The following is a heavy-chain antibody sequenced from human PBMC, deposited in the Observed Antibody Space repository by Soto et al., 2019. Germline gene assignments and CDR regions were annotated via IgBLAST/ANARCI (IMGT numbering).Heavy chain of an antibody. J-gene: IGHJ3*02. CDR2: ISPNNGAT. CDR1: GYTFSDYY. CDR3: SRGGEFFSTCSCKSSLGDAFGS. V-gene: IGHV1-2*02. D-gene: IGHD2-15*01. Sequence: QVQLVQSGAEVKKPGASMKVSCKASGYTFSDYYMHWVRQAPGQGLECMGWISPNNGATNYAQKFQDRITVIRDASKFKAYMGQSPRGSGDTDVYYCSRGGEFFSTCSCKSSLGDAFGSWRQVTTDTVYS.